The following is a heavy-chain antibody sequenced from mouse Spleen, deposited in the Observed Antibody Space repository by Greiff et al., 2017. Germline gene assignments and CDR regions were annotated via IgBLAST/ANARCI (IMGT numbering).Heavy chain of an antibody. CDR2: IDPENGDT. D-gene: IGHD2-14*01. J-gene: IGHJ2*01. Sequence: VQLKRSGAELVRPGASVKLSCTASGFNIKDDYMHWVKQRPEQGLEWIGWIDPENGDTEYASKFQGKATITADTSSNTAYLQLSSLTSEDTAVYYCTGYRYDALGYWGQGTTLTVSS. V-gene: IGHV14-4*01. CDR1: GFNIKDDY. CDR3: TGYRYDALGY.